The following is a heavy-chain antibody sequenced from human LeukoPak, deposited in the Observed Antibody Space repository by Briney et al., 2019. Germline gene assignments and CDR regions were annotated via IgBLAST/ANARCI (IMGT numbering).Heavy chain of an antibody. CDR3: ARDSDTGGLDY. Sequence: GGSLRLSCAASGFTFSSYSMNWVRQAPGKGLEWVSSISSSSSYIYYADSVKGRFTISRDNAKNSLYLQMNSLRAEDTAMYYCARDSDTGGLDYWGQGTLVTVSS. J-gene: IGHJ4*02. D-gene: IGHD1-1*01. CDR1: GFTFSSYS. CDR2: ISSSSSYI. V-gene: IGHV3-21*01.